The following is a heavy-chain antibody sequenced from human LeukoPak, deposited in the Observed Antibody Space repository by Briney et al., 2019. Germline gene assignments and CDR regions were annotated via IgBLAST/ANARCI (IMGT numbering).Heavy chain of an antibody. CDR2: IYYSGST. J-gene: IGHJ5*02. Sequence: SETLSLTCTVSGGSISSSGYYWGWIRRPPWKGLEWIASIYYSGSTYYNPSLKSRVTISVDTSKNQLSLKLSSLTAADTAVYYCARHEYSGSYYGLSWFDPWGQGTLVTVSS. D-gene: IGHD1-26*01. CDR1: GGSISSSGYY. V-gene: IGHV4-39*01. CDR3: ARHEYSGSYYGLSWFDP.